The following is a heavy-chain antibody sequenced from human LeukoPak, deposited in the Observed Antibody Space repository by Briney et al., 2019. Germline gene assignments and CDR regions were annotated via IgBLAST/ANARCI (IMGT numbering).Heavy chain of an antibody. J-gene: IGHJ4*02. D-gene: IGHD6-19*01. CDR2: TYYSGST. CDR1: GGSISSGTYY. V-gene: IGHV4-39*01. Sequence: SETLSLTCIVSGGSISSGTYYWGWSRQPPGKGLEWIGSTYYSGSTYYNPSLKSRVTISVDTSKNQFSLTLSSVTAADTAVYYCARHDLREYSSVWYYFDYWGQGTLVTVSS. CDR3: ARHDLREYSSVWYYFDY.